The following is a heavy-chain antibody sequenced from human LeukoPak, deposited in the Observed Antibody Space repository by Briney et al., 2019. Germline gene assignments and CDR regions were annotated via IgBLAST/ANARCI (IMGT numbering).Heavy chain of an antibody. V-gene: IGHV4-34*01. CDR2: INHSGST. D-gene: IGHD5-18*01. Sequence: SETLSLTCAVYGGSFSGYYWGWIRQPPGKGLEWIGEINHSGSTNYNPSLKSRVTISVDTSKNQFSLKLSSVTAADTAVYYCARTKGYSYGYSYFQHWGQGTLVTVSS. CDR1: GGSFSGYY. CDR3: ARTKGYSYGYSYFQH. J-gene: IGHJ1*01.